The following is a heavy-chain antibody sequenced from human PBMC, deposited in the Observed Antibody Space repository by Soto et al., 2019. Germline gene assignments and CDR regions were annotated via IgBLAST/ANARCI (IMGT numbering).Heavy chain of an antibody. J-gene: IGHJ5*02. V-gene: IGHV1-8*01. CDR3: ARGREYYDFWSGYASGWFDP. CDR1: GYTFTSYD. Sequence: GASVKVSCKASGYTFTSYDINWVRQATGQGLEWMGWMNPNSGNTGYAQKFQGRVTMTRNTPISTAYMELSSLRSEDTAVYYCARGREYYDFWSGYASGWFDPWGQGTLVTVSS. CDR2: MNPNSGNT. D-gene: IGHD3-3*01.